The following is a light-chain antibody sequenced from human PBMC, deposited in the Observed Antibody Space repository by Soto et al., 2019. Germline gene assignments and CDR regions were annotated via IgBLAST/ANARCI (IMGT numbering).Light chain of an antibody. J-gene: IGLJ1*01. Sequence: QSVRTQPVSGSGVPGQSIPISCTGTSSDVGGYNYVSWYQQHPGKAPKFMIYDVSNRPSGVSNRFSGSKSGNTASLTISGLQAEDEADYYCSSYTTSNTRQIVFGTGTKVTVL. V-gene: IGLV2-14*01. CDR2: DVS. CDR3: SSYTTSNTRQIV. CDR1: SSDVGGYNY.